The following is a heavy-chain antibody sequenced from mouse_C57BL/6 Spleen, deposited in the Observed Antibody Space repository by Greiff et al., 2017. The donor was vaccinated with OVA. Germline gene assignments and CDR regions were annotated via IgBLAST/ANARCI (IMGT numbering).Heavy chain of an antibody. D-gene: IGHD1-1*01. J-gene: IGHJ1*03. CDR3: AREGYYGSSHWDFDV. CDR2: INPNNGGT. Sequence: EVQLQESGPELVKPGASVKISCKASGYTFTDYNMDWVKQSHGKSLEWIGDINPNNGGTIYNQKFKGKATLTVDKSSSTAYMELRSLTSEDTAVYYCAREGYYGSSHWDFDVWGTGTTVTVSS. V-gene: IGHV1-18*01. CDR1: GYTFTDYN.